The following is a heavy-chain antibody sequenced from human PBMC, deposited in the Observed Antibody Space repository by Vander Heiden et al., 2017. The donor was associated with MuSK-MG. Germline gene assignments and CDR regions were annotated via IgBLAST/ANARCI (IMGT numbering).Heavy chain of an antibody. Sequence: ETQLVQSGAEVKKPGESLKISCKGFGYKSTSYWIGWVRQTPGKGLEWMGIIYPGDSDTRYSPSFQGQISISADKSISTAYLQWSSLKASDTAMYYCAKTGAYCSGTSCYASHWGQGTLVTVSS. CDR1: GYKSTSYW. J-gene: IGHJ4*02. V-gene: IGHV5-51*03. CDR3: AKTGAYCSGTSCYASH. D-gene: IGHD2-2*01. CDR2: IYPGDSDT.